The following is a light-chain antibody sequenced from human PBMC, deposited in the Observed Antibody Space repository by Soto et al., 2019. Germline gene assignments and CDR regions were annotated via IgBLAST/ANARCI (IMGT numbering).Light chain of an antibody. CDR2: DVS. CDR3: SSYTSSSTLLDV. CDR1: SSDVVGYNY. V-gene: IGLV2-14*01. Sequence: QSVLTQPASVSGSPGQSITISCTGTSSDVVGYNYVSWYQQHPGKAPKLMIYDVSNLPSGVSNRFSGSKSGNTASLTISGLQAEDEADYYCSSYTSSSTLLDVFGTGTKVTVL. J-gene: IGLJ1*01.